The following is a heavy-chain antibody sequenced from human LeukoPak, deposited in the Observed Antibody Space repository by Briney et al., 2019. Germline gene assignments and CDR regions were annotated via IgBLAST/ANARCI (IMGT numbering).Heavy chain of an antibody. Sequence: PGGSLRLSCAASGFTFSSYGMYWVRQAPGKGLEWVAFIRFDGSNKYYADSVKGRFTISRDNSKNTLYLQMNSLRAEDTAVYYCAKDPSYSGNFPNWFDPWGQGTLVTVSS. CDR1: GFTFSSYG. V-gene: IGHV3-30*02. J-gene: IGHJ5*02. D-gene: IGHD4-23*01. CDR3: AKDPSYSGNFPNWFDP. CDR2: IRFDGSNK.